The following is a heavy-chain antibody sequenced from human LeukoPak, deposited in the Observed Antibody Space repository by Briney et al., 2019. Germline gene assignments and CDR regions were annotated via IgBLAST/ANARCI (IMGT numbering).Heavy chain of an antibody. CDR2: IYYSGST. CDR3: ARIEVAVAAKGGSYFDY. Sequence: SETLSLTCTVSGGSISSSSYYWGWIRQPPGKGLEWIGSIYYSGSTYYNPSLKSRVTISVDTSKNQFSLKLKSVTAVDTAVYHCARIEVAVAAKGGSYFDYWGQGALVTVSS. V-gene: IGHV4-39*07. D-gene: IGHD2-15*01. CDR1: GGSISSSSYY. J-gene: IGHJ4*02.